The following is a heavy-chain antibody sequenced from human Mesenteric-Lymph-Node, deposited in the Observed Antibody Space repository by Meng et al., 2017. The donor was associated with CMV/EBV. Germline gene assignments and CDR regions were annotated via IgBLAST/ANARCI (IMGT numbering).Heavy chain of an antibody. CDR3: ARAEGASNYYYYGMDV. D-gene: IGHD1-26*01. CDR1: GYTFTSYG. CDR2: ISAYNGNT. V-gene: IGHV1-18*01. Sequence: ASAKVSCKASGYTFTSYGISWVRQAPGQGLEWMGWISAYNGNTNYAQKLQGRVTMTTDTSTSTAYMELRSLRSDDTAVYYCARAEGASNYYYYGMDVWGQGTTVTVSS. J-gene: IGHJ6*02.